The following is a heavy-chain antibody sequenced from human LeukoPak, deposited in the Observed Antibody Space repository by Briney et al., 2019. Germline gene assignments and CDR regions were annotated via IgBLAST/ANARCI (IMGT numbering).Heavy chain of an antibody. V-gene: IGHV3-23*01. CDR3: AKSNGYSYGRYYFDY. CDR1: GFTFSSYA. J-gene: IGHJ4*02. D-gene: IGHD5-18*01. CDR2: ITASGGNT. Sequence: HPGGSLRLSCAASGFTFSSYAMGWVRQAPGKGLEWVSAITASGGNTYYADSVKGRFTISRDNSKTTLYLQVNSLRAEDTAVYYCAKSNGYSYGRYYFDYWGQGTLVTVSS.